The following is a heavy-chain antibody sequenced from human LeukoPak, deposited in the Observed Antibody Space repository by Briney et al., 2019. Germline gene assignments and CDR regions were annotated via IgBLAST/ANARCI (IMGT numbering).Heavy chain of an antibody. D-gene: IGHD3-22*01. CDR1: GYTFSAYN. Sequence: ASVKVSCKASGYTFSAYNIHWVRQAPGHGLEWMGRINCNSGDTKYAQKFQGGVTMTRDTSMSTVYMELSGLRSDDTAVFFCGRTWIEVWTPDFDYWGQGALVTVSS. J-gene: IGHJ4*02. CDR3: GRTWIEVWTPDFDY. V-gene: IGHV1-2*06. CDR2: INCNSGDT.